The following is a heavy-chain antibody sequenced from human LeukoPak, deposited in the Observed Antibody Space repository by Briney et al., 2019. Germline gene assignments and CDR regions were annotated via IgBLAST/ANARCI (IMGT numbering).Heavy chain of an antibody. D-gene: IGHD4-17*01. CDR2: IYTSGRT. Sequence: SETLSLTCTVSGGSISYYYWNWIRQPAGKGLEWIGRIYTSGRTYYNPSLKSRVSMSVDTSKNQFSLKLSSVTAADTAVYYCAGAELYYDYGDYGVFDYWGQGTLVTVSS. CDR3: AGAELYYDYGDYGVFDY. CDR1: GGSISYYY. J-gene: IGHJ4*02. V-gene: IGHV4-4*07.